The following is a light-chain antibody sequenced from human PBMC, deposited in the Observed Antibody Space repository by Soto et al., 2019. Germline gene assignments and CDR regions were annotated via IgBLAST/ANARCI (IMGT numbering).Light chain of an antibody. Sequence: DIQMTQSPSSLSASVGDRVTITCRASQGITNYLAWYQQKPGKGTKLLIYSASTLQPGVPSRFSGSGSGTDFTLTISSLQPEDVASYYCQNYNSPPSFGKGTKVEIK. CDR3: QNYNSPPS. J-gene: IGKJ1*01. CDR2: SAS. CDR1: QGITNY. V-gene: IGKV1-27*01.